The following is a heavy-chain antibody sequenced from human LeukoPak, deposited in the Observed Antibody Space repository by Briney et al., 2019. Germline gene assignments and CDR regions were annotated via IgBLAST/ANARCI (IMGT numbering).Heavy chain of an antibody. CDR1: GFTFSSYA. J-gene: IGHJ4*02. Sequence: GRSLRLSCAASGFTFSSYAVHWVRQAPGKGLEWVAVISYDGSNKYYADSVKGRLTISRDNSKNTLYLQMNSLRAEDTAVYYCARDLRWEPGPIDYWGQGTQVTVSS. D-gene: IGHD1-26*01. CDR2: ISYDGSNK. V-gene: IGHV3-30-3*01. CDR3: ARDLRWEPGPIDY.